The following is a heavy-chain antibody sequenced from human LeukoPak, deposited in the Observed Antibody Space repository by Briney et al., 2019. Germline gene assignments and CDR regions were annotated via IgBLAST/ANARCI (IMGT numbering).Heavy chain of an antibody. V-gene: IGHV1-18*01. Sequence: GASVKVSCKASGYTFSSHGYTWERQAPGQGLEWMGWISAYNGNTDYAQKFQGRVTMTTDTSTSTAYMELRSLRSDDTAVYFCARAYYHDTSSYQGFDFWGQGTLVTVSS. J-gene: IGHJ4*02. D-gene: IGHD3-22*01. CDR1: GYTFSSHG. CDR3: ARAYYHDTSSYQGFDF. CDR2: ISAYNGNT.